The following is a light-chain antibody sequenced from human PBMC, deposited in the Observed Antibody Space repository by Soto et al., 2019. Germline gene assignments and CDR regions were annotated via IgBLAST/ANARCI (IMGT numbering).Light chain of an antibody. CDR2: AAS. CDR3: LQDYNYPRT. CDR1: QGIRND. V-gene: IGKV1-6*01. Sequence: AIQMTQSPSSLSASVGDRVTITCRASQGIRNDLGWYQQKPGKATKLLIYAASTLQSGVPSRFSGSGSGTDFTLTISSLQPEDFATYYCLQDYNYPRTFGQGTKVEIQ. J-gene: IGKJ1*01.